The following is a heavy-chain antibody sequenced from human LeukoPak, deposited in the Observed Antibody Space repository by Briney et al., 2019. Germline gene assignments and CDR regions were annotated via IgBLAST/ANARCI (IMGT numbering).Heavy chain of an antibody. CDR3: ARDPVYSGYDPDDY. V-gene: IGHV4-4*07. Sequence: PSETLSLTCAVYGGSFSGYYWSWIRQPAGKGLEWIGRIYTSGSTNYNPSLKSRVTMSVDTSKNQFSLKLSSVTAADTAVYYCARDPVYSGYDPDDYWGQGTLVTVSS. D-gene: IGHD5-12*01. J-gene: IGHJ4*02. CDR1: GGSFSGYY. CDR2: IYTSGST.